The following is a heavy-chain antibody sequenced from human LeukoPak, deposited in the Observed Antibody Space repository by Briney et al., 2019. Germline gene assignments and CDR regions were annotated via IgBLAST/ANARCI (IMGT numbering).Heavy chain of an antibody. D-gene: IGHD3-10*01. Sequence: GGSLRLSCAASGFAVSSNYMNWVRQAPGKWLEWVSFIYSDGRTYYADSVKGRYTMSRDISKNTLFLEMTSLRAEDTAVYYCAKVKGWYGEGYFDYWGQGTLVTVSS. V-gene: IGHV3-53*01. CDR2: IYSDGRT. CDR1: GFAVSSNY. J-gene: IGHJ4*02. CDR3: AKVKGWYGEGYFDY.